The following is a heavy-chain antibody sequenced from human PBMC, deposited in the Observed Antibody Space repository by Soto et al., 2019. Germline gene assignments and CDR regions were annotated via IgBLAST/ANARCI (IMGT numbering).Heavy chain of an antibody. D-gene: IGHD3-10*01. CDR1: GFTFNNYA. CDR3: VIHFYYGSGSYYAVDY. J-gene: IGHJ4*02. Sequence: EVQLLESGGGLVQPGGSLRLSCVVSGFTFNNYAMNWVRQAPGKGLEWVSGISASGGSTYYADSVKGRFTISRDSSKHTLYLQMNSLRADYTAIYYCVIHFYYGSGSYYAVDYWGQGTLVTVSS. CDR2: ISASGGST. V-gene: IGHV3-23*01.